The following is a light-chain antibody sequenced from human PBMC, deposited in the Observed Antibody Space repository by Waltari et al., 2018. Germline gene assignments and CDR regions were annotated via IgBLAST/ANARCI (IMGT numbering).Light chain of an antibody. J-gene: IGLJ2*01. CDR1: SSDVGGYNY. CDR2: AVT. V-gene: IGLV2-11*01. CDR3: CSYAGGYLMR. Sequence: QSALTQPRSVSGSPGQSVTISCTGTSSDVGGYNYVSWYLQHPGKAPEPMIYAVTERPSGVPDRFSGSKSGNTAALTISGLQAEDEADYYCCSYAGGYLMRFGGGTKLTVL.